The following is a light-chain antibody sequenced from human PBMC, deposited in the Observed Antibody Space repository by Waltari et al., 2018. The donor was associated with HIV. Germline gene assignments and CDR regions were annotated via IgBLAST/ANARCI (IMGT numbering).Light chain of an antibody. V-gene: IGLV2-8*01. CDR1: SNDIGGYNN. J-gene: IGLJ2*01. CDR3: SSFAPTNKFYVL. CDR2: EVT. Sequence: QSTLTQPPSASGSPGQSVTISCTGTSNDIGGYNNVSWYQQHPGKAPKLIMTEVTKRPSGVPDRFSGSKSGNTASLTVSGLQADDEALYYCSSFAPTNKFYVLFGGGTTLTVL.